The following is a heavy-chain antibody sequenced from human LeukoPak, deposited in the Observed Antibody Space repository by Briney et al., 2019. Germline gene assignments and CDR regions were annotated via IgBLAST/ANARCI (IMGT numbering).Heavy chain of an antibody. J-gene: IGHJ4*02. Sequence: GGSLRLSCAASGFTFSRYWMSWVRQAPGKGLEWVGNIKQDGSEKYYVDSVKGRFTISRDNAKNSLYLQMNSLRAEDSAVYYCAREDTGMASYWGQGTLVTVSS. V-gene: IGHV3-7*01. CDR1: GFTFSRYW. D-gene: IGHD5-18*01. CDR2: IKQDGSEK. CDR3: AREDTGMASY.